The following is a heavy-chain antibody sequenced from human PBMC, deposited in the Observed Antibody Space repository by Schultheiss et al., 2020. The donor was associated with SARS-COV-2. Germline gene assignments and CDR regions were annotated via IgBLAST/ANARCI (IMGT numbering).Heavy chain of an antibody. Sequence: ESLKISCKASRYTFTSYYMHWVRQAPGQGLEWMGRINPNSGGTNYAQKFQGRVTMTRDTSISTAYMELSRLRSDDTAVYYCAAETTVTTYGMDVWGQGTTVTVSS. J-gene: IGHJ6*02. V-gene: IGHV1-2*06. CDR1: RYTFTSYY. D-gene: IGHD4-11*01. CDR3: AAETTVTTYGMDV. CDR2: INPNSGGT.